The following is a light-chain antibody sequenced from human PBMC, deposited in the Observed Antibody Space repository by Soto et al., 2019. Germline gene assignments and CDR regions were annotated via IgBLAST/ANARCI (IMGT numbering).Light chain of an antibody. Sequence: QSVLTQPPSLSAAPGQKVTISCSGSISNIGGNSVSWYQQLPGTAPKLLIYDDNKRPSGIPDRFSGSKSGTSATLGITGFQTGDEADYYRGSWDSSLSAYVFGTGTKVTVL. V-gene: IGLV1-51*01. J-gene: IGLJ1*01. CDR1: ISNIGGNS. CDR3: GSWDSSLSAYV. CDR2: DDN.